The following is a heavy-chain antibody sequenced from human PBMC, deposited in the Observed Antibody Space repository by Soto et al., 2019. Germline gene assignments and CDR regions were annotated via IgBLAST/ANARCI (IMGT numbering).Heavy chain of an antibody. Sequence: HVQLQESGPGLVKPSETLSLTCTVSNASVNSGYYYWSWIRQPPGKGLEWIAYFYYGGATSYNPSLTSRVSISVYTSKSQFSLNIRSLTAADTAIYYCAGAYTSSYYPAIYYYGLDVWGQGTTVSVSS. V-gene: IGHV4-61*01. D-gene: IGHD2-2*01. CDR1: NASVNSGYYY. CDR2: FYYGGAT. J-gene: IGHJ6*02. CDR3: AGAYTSSYYPAIYYYGLDV.